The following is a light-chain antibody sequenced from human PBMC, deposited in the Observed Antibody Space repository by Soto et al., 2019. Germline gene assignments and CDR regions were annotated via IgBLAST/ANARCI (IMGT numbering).Light chain of an antibody. CDR1: QNINRY. V-gene: IGKV1-39*01. CDR3: QQSYSSRLT. CDR2: VAS. J-gene: IGKJ4*01. Sequence: DIQMTQSPSSLSASVGDRVTITCRASQNINRYLNWYQQNPGKAPKVLILVASSLESGVPSRFSGRGSGTDFTLTISSLQPEDFATYYCQQSYSSRLTFGGGTKVEIK.